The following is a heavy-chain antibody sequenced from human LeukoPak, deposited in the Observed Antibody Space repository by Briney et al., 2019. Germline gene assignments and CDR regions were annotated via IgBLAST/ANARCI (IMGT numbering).Heavy chain of an antibody. CDR2: IYASGNT. V-gene: IGHV4-4*07. D-gene: IGHD6-13*01. J-gene: IGHJ4*02. CDR3: ARGRGSSWYYFDS. Sequence: PSETLSLTCTVSGGSISSYYWSWVRQPAGKGLEWVGRIYASGNTNYNPSLKGRVTMTVDTSKNQFSLNLSSVTAADTAVYYCARGRGSSWYYFDSWGQGTLVTVSS. CDR1: GGSISSYY.